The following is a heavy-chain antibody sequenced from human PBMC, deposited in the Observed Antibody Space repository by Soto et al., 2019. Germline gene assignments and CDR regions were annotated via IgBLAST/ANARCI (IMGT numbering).Heavy chain of an antibody. CDR1: GYSFTIYW. D-gene: IGHD2-2*01. V-gene: IGHV5-51*01. J-gene: IGHJ3*02. Sequence: GESLKISCNGSGYSFTIYWIGWVRQMPGKGLEWMGIIYPGDSDTRYSPSFQGQVTISADKSISTAYLQWSSLKASDTAMYYCARFLVVVPAANDAFDIWGQGTMVTVSS. CDR3: ARFLVVVPAANDAFDI. CDR2: IYPGDSDT.